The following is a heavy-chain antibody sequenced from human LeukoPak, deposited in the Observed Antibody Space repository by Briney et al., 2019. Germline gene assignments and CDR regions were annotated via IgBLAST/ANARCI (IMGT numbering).Heavy chain of an antibody. CDR1: GFTVSSNY. Sequence: GGSLRLSCAASGFTVSSNYMSWVRQAPGKGLEWVSVIYSGGSTYYADSVKGRFTISRDNSKNTLYLQMNSLRAEDTAVYYCASGYCSSTSCSRNAFDIWGQGTMVTVSS. J-gene: IGHJ3*02. V-gene: IGHV3-53*01. D-gene: IGHD2-2*01. CDR3: ASGYCSSTSCSRNAFDI. CDR2: IYSGGST.